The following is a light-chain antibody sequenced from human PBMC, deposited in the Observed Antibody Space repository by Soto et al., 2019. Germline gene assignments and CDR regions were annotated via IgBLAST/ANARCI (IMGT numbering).Light chain of an antibody. V-gene: IGKV3-15*01. CDR3: HKGHNWPLT. CDR1: QSINSE. CDR2: GAS. Sequence: EIVMTQSPATLSLSPGERAALSCRASQSINSELAWYQQKPGQPPRLLLYGASTRATGVPARFTGSESGSEFTLTISGLQSEDFAVYYCHKGHNWPLTFGQGTRLEI. J-gene: IGKJ2*01.